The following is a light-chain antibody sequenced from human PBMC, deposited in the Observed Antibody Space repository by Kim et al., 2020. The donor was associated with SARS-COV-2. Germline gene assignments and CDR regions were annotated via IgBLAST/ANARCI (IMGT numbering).Light chain of an antibody. CDR2: KVS. Sequence: DVVMTQSPLSLPVTLGQPASISCRSSQSLVSSDGNTYLNWFQQRPGQSPRRLIYKVSNRDSGVPDRFSGSGSGTDFTLKISRVEAEDVGVYYCMQGIHWPRTFGQGTKLEI. CDR3: MQGIHWPRT. V-gene: IGKV2-30*01. J-gene: IGKJ2*01. CDR1: QSLVSSDGNTY.